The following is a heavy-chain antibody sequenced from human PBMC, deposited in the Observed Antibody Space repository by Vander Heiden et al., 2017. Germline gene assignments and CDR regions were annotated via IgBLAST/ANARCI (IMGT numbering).Heavy chain of an antibody. CDR1: GGSIRSSSYY. V-gene: IGHV4-39*01. Sequence: QLQLQESGPGLVLPPETLSLTCTVYGGSIRSSSYYWGWIRQPPGKGLEWIGSIYYGGSTYYNPSLKSRVTISVDTSKNQFSLKLSSVTAADTAVYYCARHYDYVWGSYYYYGMDVWGQGTTVTVSS. CDR2: IYYGGST. J-gene: IGHJ6*02. D-gene: IGHD3-16*01. CDR3: ARHYDYVWGSYYYYGMDV.